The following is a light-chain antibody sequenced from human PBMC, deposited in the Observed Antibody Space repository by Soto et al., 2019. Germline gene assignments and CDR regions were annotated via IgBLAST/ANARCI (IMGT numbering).Light chain of an antibody. CDR2: DNN. V-gene: IGLV1-51*01. J-gene: IGLJ7*01. Sequence: QSVLTQPPSVSAAPGQKVTISCSGSSSNIGNNYVSWYQQLPGTAPKLLIYDNNKRPSGSPDRFSGSKSGTSATLGITGLQTGYEADYYCGTWDSRLRAHAVFGGGTQLPVL. CDR3: GTWDSRLRAHAV. CDR1: SSNIGNNY.